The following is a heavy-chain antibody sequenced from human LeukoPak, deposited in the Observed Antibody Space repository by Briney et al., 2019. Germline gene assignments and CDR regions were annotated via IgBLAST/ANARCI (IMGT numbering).Heavy chain of an antibody. J-gene: IGHJ4*02. CDR2: TSGDGITT. CDR3: ARDHVYGGAGY. Sequence: GGSLRLSCAASGFTFHNYAIHWVRQAPGKGLEWVSLTSGDGITTYFADSVKGRFTISRDNSKSSLFLQMNSLRTEDTALYYCARDHVYGGAGYWGQGTLVTVSS. CDR1: GFTFHNYA. V-gene: IGHV3-43*02. D-gene: IGHD5/OR15-5a*01.